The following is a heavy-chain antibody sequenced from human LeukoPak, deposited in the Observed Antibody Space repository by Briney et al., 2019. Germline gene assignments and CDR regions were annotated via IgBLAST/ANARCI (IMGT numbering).Heavy chain of an antibody. J-gene: IGHJ6*02. V-gene: IGHV3-33*01. CDR1: GFTFSSYG. CDR2: IWYDGSNK. Sequence: PGGSLRLSCAASGFTFSSYGMHWVRRAPGKGLEWVAVIWYDGSNKYYADSVKGRFTISRDNSKNTLYLQMNSLRAEDTAVYYCARVPYYYYGMDVWGQGTTVTVSS. CDR3: ARVPYYYYGMDV.